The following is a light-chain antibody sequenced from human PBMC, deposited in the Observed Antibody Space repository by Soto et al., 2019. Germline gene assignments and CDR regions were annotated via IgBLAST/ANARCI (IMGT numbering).Light chain of an antibody. Sequence: EIVLTQSPGTLSLSPGERATLSCRASQSVPSDWLAWYRHKPGQAPRLLIYGASSRATGVPDRVSGSGSGTDFTLTINRLEPEDSAVYYCQQRHMWPITFGQGTRLEIK. CDR3: QQRHMWPIT. CDR2: GAS. CDR1: QSVPSDW. J-gene: IGKJ5*01. V-gene: IGKV3D-20*02.